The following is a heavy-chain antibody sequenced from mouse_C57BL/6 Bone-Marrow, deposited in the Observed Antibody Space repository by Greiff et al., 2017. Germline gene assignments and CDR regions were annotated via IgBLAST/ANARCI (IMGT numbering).Heavy chain of an antibody. CDR1: GYSITSGYY. J-gene: IGHJ2*01. Sequence: ESGPGLVKPSQSLSLTCSVTGYSITSGYYWNWIRQFPGNKLEWMGYISYDGSNNYNPSLKNRISITRDTSQNQFFLKLNSVTTEDTATYYCARENCYFDYWGQGTTLTVSS. V-gene: IGHV3-6*01. CDR2: ISYDGSN. CDR3: ARENCYFDY. D-gene: IGHD4-1*01.